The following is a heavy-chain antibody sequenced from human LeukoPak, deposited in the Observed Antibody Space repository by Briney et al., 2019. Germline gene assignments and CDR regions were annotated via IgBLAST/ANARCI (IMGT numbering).Heavy chain of an antibody. CDR1: GYNFRSYG. Sequence: GASVKVSCKASGYNFRSYGIGWVRQAPRQGLEWMGWITAGNGNTNYAQKVQGRVTMTTDTSTSTAYMELRSLRSDDTAVYFCARGLPGYYDYVWGSYRYNWFDPWGQGTLVTVSS. CDR2: ITAGNGNT. J-gene: IGHJ5*02. CDR3: ARGLPGYYDYVWGSYRYNWFDP. D-gene: IGHD3-16*02. V-gene: IGHV1-18*01.